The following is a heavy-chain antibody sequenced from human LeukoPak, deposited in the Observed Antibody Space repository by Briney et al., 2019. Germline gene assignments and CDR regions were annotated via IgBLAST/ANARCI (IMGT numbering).Heavy chain of an antibody. Sequence: GGSLRLSCAASGFTFSSYWMSWVRQAPGKGLEWVSVIYSGGSTYYADSVKGRFTISRHNSKNTLYLQMNSLRAEDTAVYYCARVVPGSSSWSWFDPWGQGTLVTVSS. D-gene: IGHD6-13*01. V-gene: IGHV3-53*04. CDR1: GFTFSSYW. CDR2: IYSGGST. J-gene: IGHJ5*02. CDR3: ARVVPGSSSWSWFDP.